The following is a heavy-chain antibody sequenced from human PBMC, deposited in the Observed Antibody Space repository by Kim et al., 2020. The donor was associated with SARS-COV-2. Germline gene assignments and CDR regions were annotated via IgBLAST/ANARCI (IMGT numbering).Heavy chain of an antibody. Sequence: SVKVSCKASGGTFSSYAISWVRQAPGQGLEWMGRIIPILGIANYAQKFQGRVTITADKSTSTAYMELSSLRSEDTAVYYCARVTRYSSGYYYPNDAFDIWGQGTMVTVSS. J-gene: IGHJ3*02. CDR1: GGTFSSYA. CDR2: IIPILGIA. V-gene: IGHV1-69*04. CDR3: ARVTRYSSGYYYPNDAFDI. D-gene: IGHD3-22*01.